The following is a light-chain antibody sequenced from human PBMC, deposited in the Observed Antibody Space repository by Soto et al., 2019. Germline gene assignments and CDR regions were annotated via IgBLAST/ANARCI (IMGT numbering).Light chain of an antibody. CDR3: QQSYCPPLT. J-gene: IGKJ4*01. V-gene: IGKV1-39*01. CDR1: QGVSNY. CDR2: AAS. Sequence: DIQMTQSPASLSASAGDRVIITCRASQGVSNYLNWYQQKPGKAPKLLIYAASNLQSGVPPRFSCSGSGTDFTLTISSLQPEDFASYFCQQSYCPPLTFGRGTEVEIK.